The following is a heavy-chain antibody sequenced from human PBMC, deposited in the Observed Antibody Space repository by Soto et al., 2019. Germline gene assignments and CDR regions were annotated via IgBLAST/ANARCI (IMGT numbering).Heavy chain of an antibody. J-gene: IGHJ6*02. CDR2: IYWDDDR. Sequence: QITLKESGPTLVKPTQTLTLTCTFSGFSLSISGVGVGWIRQPPGKALEWLALIYWDDDRRYSPSLKSRLTITQDTSKTQVVLTTTNMHPVDTATYYCAPLTTVTPKYGMDVWGQGPTVTVS. CDR3: APLTTVTPKYGMDV. V-gene: IGHV2-5*02. D-gene: IGHD4-17*01. CDR1: GFSLSISGVG.